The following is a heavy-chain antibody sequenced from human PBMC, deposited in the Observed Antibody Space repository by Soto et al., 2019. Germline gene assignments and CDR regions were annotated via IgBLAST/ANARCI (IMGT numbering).Heavy chain of an antibody. CDR3: ARGGEAVTYFDY. J-gene: IGHJ4*02. V-gene: IGHV4-30-2*01. Sequence: SETLSLTCAVSGGSISSGGYSWSWVRQPPGKGLEWIGYIYHSGSTYYNPSLKSRVTISVDRSKNQFSLKLSSVTAADTAVYYCARGGEAVTYFDYWGQGTLVTVSS. CDR1: GGSISSGGYS. CDR2: IYHSGST. D-gene: IGHD4-17*01.